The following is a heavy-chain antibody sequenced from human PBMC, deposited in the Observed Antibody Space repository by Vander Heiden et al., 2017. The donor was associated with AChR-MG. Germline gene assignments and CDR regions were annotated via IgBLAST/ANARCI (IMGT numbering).Heavy chain of an antibody. CDR1: GFTFSAYY. Sequence: AASGFTFSAYYMSWIRQAPGKGLEWVSDISSSSTYTNYADSGKGRCTISRDNAKNSLYLQMNSLRAEDTAVYYCAREAYNDSSGYDFDYWGQGTLVTVSS. J-gene: IGHJ4*02. V-gene: IGHV3-11*06. D-gene: IGHD3-22*01. CDR3: AREAYNDSSGYDFDY. CDR2: ISSSSTYT.